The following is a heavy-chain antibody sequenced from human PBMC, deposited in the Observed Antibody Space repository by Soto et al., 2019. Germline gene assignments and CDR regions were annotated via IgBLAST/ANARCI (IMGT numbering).Heavy chain of an antibody. CDR2: IIPIFGTA. J-gene: IGHJ6*02. D-gene: IGHD2-2*01. CDR1: GGTFSSYA. V-gene: IGHV1-69*13. CDR3: AKMIPGYCSSTSCSPRKYYHYGMAV. Sequence: GASVKVSCKASGGTFSSYAISWVRQAPGQGLEWMGEIIPIFGTANYAQKFQGRVTITADESTSTAYMELSSLRSEDTAVYYCAKMIPGYCSSTSCSPRKYYHYGMAVWGQGTTVTVSS.